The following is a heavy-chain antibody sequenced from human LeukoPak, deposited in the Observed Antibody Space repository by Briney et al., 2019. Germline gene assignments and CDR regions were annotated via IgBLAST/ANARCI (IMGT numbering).Heavy chain of an antibody. CDR3: ARGRRDGYNY. CDR2: ISSSGSSI. J-gene: IGHJ4*02. V-gene: IGHV3-48*03. CDR1: GFTFSNYE. Sequence: GGSLRLSCAASGFTFSNYEMNWVRQAPGKGLEWVSYISSSGSSIYYADSVKGRFTISRDNAKNSLYLQMNSLRAEDTAVYYCARGRRDGYNYWGQGTLVTVSS. D-gene: IGHD5-24*01.